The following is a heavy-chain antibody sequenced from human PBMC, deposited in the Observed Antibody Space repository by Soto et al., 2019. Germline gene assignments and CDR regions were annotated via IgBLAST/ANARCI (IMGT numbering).Heavy chain of an antibody. J-gene: IGHJ4*02. V-gene: IGHV3-30-3*01. CDR1: GFTFSSYA. D-gene: IGHD4-4*01. Sequence: GGSLRLSCAASGFTFSSYAMHWVRQAPGTGLEWVAVISYEGSNKYYADSVRGRFTISRDNSKNTLYLQMNSLRTEDTAVYYCARVLGGMATVPFDYWGQGALVTVSS. CDR2: ISYEGSNK. CDR3: ARVLGGMATVPFDY.